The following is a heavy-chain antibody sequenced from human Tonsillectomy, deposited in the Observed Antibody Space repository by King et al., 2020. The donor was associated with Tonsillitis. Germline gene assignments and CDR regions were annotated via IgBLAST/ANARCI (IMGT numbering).Heavy chain of an antibody. D-gene: IGHD1-7*01. Sequence: EVQLVESGGGLVQPGESLRLSCAASGFSFSRHWMTWVRQAPGKGLEWVANIKQDGSEKFYVDSVKGRFTISRDNAKNSLYLQMNSLRAEDTAVYYCAREGWNYVEFSIWGQGTMVTVSS. V-gene: IGHV3-7*03. CDR3: AREGWNYVEFSI. J-gene: IGHJ3*02. CDR2: IKQDGSEK. CDR1: GFSFSRHW.